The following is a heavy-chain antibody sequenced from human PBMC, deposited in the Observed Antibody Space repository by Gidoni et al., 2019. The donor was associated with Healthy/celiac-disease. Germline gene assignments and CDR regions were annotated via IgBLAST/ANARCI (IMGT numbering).Heavy chain of an antibody. CDR2: IWYDGSNK. Sequence: QVQLVESGGGVVQPGRSLRLSCAAAGFTFSSYGMHWVRQAPGKGLEWVAVIWYDGSNKYYADSVKGRFTISRANSKNTLYLQMNSLRAEDTAVYYCARGSRSWYSYFDYWGQGTLVTVSS. D-gene: IGHD6-13*01. CDR3: ARGSRSWYSYFDY. V-gene: IGHV3-33*01. CDR1: GFTFSSYG. J-gene: IGHJ4*02.